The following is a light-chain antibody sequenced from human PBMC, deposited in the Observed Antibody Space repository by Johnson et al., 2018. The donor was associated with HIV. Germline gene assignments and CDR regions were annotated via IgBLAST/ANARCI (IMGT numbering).Light chain of an antibody. J-gene: IGLJ1*01. CDR1: SSNIGNNY. CDR2: DNN. V-gene: IGLV1-51*01. CDR3: GTWDSSLRVGF. Sequence: SVLTQPPSVSAAPGQKVTISCSGSSSNIGNNYVSWYQQLPGTAPKLLIYDNNKRPSGIPDRFSGSKSGTSATLGITGLQTGDEVDYYCGTWDSSLRVGFFGTGTKVTVL.